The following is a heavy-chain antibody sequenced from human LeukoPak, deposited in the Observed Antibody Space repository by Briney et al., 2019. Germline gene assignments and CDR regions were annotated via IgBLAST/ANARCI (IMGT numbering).Heavy chain of an antibody. V-gene: IGHV4-39*07. Sequence: PSETLSLTCTVSGGSISSSSYYWGWIRQPPGKGLEWIGSIYYSGSTYYNPSLKSRVTISVDTSKNQFSLKLSSVTAADTAVYYCARGKLLRLRYCYMDVWGKGTTVTVSS. D-gene: IGHD2/OR15-2a*01. CDR3: ARGKLLRLRYCYMDV. CDR1: GGSISSSSYY. CDR2: IYYSGST. J-gene: IGHJ6*03.